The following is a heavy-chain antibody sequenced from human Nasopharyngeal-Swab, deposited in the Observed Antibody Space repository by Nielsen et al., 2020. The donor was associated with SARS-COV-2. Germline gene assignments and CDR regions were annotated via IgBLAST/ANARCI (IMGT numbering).Heavy chain of an antibody. Sequence: SETLSLTCAVYGGSFSGYYWSWIRQPPGKGLEWIGEINHSGSTNYNPSLKSRVTISLDTSKNQFSLKLSSVTAADTAVYYCARGYSGSSWYMGGYFDCWGQGTLVTVSS. CDR2: INHSGST. J-gene: IGHJ4*02. V-gene: IGHV4-34*01. CDR1: GGSFSGYY. D-gene: IGHD6-13*01. CDR3: ARGYSGSSWYMGGYFDC.